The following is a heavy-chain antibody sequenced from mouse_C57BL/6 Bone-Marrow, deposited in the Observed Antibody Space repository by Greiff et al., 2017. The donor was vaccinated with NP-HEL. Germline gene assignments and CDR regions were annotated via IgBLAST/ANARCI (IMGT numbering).Heavy chain of an antibody. CDR2: IYPGDGDT. J-gene: IGHJ3*01. CDR3: ARGAY. V-gene: IGHV1-80*01. CDR1: GYEFSNYW. Sequence: MQLKESGAELVKPGASVKISCKASGYEFSNYWMNWVKQRPGKGLEWIGQIYPGDGDTNYNGKFKDKATLTADKSSSTAYMQLSRLTSEDSAVYFCARGAYWGQGTLVTVSA.